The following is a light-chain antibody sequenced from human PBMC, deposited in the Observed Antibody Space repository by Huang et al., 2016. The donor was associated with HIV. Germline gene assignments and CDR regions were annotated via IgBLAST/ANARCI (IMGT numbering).Light chain of an antibody. Sequence: DIQMTQSPSSLSASVGDTVTITCRASQTISTYLNWYQQKPGKAPDLLIYGASILQSGVPSRFRGAGSGTNFTLTIRSLQPEDYATYYCQQTYTSVLTFGPGTTVDI. CDR1: QTISTY. CDR2: GAS. V-gene: IGKV1-39*01. J-gene: IGKJ3*01. CDR3: QQTYTSVLT.